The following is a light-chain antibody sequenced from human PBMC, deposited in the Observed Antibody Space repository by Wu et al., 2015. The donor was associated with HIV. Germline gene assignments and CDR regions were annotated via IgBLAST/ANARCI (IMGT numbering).Light chain of an antibody. V-gene: IGKV3-11*01. CDR2: DAS. J-gene: IGKJ1*01. Sequence: VVLTQSPRTLSLSPGETATLSCKASQSVTYNYLAWYLQRPGQPPRLLIYDASNRATGIPARFSGSGSGTDFTLTISSLEPEDFALYYCQQRSNWPWTFGQGTKVEIK. CDR3: QQRSNWPWT. CDR1: QSVTYNY.